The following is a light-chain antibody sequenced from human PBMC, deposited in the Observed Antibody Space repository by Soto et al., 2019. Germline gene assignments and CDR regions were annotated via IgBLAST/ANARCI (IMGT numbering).Light chain of an antibody. CDR2: DAS. CDR3: QQYDNLPLT. V-gene: IGKV1-33*01. J-gene: IGKJ4*01. Sequence: DIQMTQSPSTLSGSVGDRVTITCLASHTISSWLSWYQQKPGKAPKLLIYDASNLETGVPSRFSGSGSGTDFTFTISSLQPEDIATYYCQQYDNLPLTFGGGTKVDIK. CDR1: HTISSW.